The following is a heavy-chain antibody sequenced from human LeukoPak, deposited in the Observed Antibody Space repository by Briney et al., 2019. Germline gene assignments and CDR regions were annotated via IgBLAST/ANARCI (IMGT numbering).Heavy chain of an antibody. V-gene: IGHV4-38-2*02. J-gene: IGHJ4*02. CDR1: GYSISSGYY. CDR3: ARDPRRELLQIDY. CDR2: IYHSGST. Sequence: SETLSLTCTVSGYSISSGYYWGWIRQPPGKGLEWIGSIYHSGSTYYNPSLKSRVTISVDTSKNQFSLKLSSVTAADTAVYYCARDPRRELLQIDYWGQGTLVTVSS. D-gene: IGHD1-26*01.